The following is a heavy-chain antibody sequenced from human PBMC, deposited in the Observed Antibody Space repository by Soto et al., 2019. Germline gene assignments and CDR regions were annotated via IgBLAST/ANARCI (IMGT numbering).Heavy chain of an antibody. CDR3: VRRAITATTKWGAFDV. V-gene: IGHV3-23*01. Sequence: EVQLLESGGGLVQPGGSLRLSCAASGFTFSSFVMNWVRQAPGKGLEWVSTISPGADVSLYTDSVNGRFTISRDNSRRTLHLQMDSLRVEDAAVYFCVRRAITATTKWGAFDVWGQGTAVTVSS. CDR2: ISPGADVS. D-gene: IGHD1-20*01. J-gene: IGHJ3*01. CDR1: GFTFSSFV.